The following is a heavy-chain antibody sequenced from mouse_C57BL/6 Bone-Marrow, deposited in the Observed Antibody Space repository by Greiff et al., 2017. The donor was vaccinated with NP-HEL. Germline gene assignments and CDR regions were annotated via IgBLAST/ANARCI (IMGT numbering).Heavy chain of an antibody. CDR2: IRLKSDNYAT. Sequence: AGGSMKLSCVASGFTFSNYWMNWVRQSPEKGLEWVAQIRLKSDNYATHYAESVKGRFTISRDDSKSSVYLQMNNLRAEDTGIYYCTAGYYCYYAMDYWGQGTSVTVSS. CDR1: GFTFSNYW. CDR3: TAGYYCYYAMDY. J-gene: IGHJ4*01. D-gene: IGHD2-12*01. V-gene: IGHV6-3*01.